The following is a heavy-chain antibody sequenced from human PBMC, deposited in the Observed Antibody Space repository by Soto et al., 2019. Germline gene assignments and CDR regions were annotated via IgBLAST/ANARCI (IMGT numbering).Heavy chain of an antibody. Sequence: QVQLVQSGAEVKKPGSSVKVSCKASGGTFSSYTISWVRQAPGQGLEWMGRIIPILGIANYAQKFQGRVTITADKSTSTAYMELSSLRSEDTAVYYCAREGLEYSSSSDVTYYMEVWGKGTTVTVSS. V-gene: IGHV1-69*08. D-gene: IGHD6-6*01. J-gene: IGHJ6*03. CDR3: AREGLEYSSSSDVTYYMEV. CDR2: IIPILGIA. CDR1: GGTFSSYT.